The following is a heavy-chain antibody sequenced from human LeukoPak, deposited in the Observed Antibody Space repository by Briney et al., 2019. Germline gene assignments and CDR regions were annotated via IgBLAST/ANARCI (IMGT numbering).Heavy chain of an antibody. Sequence: ASVKVSCKASGGTFSSYAISWVRQAPGQGLEWMGGIIPIFGTANYAQKFQGRVTMTTDTSTSTAYMELRSLRSDDTAVYYCATPGPYNWNRNSDAFDIWGQGTMVTVSS. CDR1: GGTFSSYA. J-gene: IGHJ3*02. D-gene: IGHD1-20*01. CDR2: IIPIFGTA. V-gene: IGHV1-69*05. CDR3: ATPGPYNWNRNSDAFDI.